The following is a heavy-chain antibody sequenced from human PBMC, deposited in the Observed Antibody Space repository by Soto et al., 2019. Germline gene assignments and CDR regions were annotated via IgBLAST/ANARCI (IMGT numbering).Heavy chain of an antibody. CDR1: GYSFTSYW. Sequence: EVQLVQSGAEVKKPGESLKISCKGSGYSFTSYWIGWVRQMPGKGLEWMGIIYPGDSDTRYSPSFQGQVTISADKSISTAYLQWSSLKASDTAMYYCARVSYDFWSGYPSLGGYYGMDVWGQGTTVTVSS. D-gene: IGHD3-3*01. J-gene: IGHJ6*02. CDR2: IYPGDSDT. CDR3: ARVSYDFWSGYPSLGGYYGMDV. V-gene: IGHV5-51*01.